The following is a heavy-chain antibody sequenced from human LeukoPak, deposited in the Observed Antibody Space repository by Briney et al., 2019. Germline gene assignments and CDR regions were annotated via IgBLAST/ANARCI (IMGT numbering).Heavy chain of an antibody. CDR3: ARGLITHPWFDP. Sequence: GGSLRLSCAASGFTFSSYAMHWVRQAPGKGLEWVAVISHGGSNKYYADSVKGRFTISRDNSKNTLYLQMNSLRAEDTAVYYCARGLITHPWFDPWGQGTLVTVSS. CDR1: GFTFSSYA. J-gene: IGHJ5*02. V-gene: IGHV3-30*04. D-gene: IGHD3-16*01. CDR2: ISHGGSNK.